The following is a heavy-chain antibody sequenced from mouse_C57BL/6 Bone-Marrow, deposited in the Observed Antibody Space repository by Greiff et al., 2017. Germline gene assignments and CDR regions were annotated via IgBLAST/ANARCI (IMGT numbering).Heavy chain of an antibody. D-gene: IGHD1-1*01. J-gene: IGHJ4*01. CDR1: GYTFTSYW. CDR3: ARSPIYYYGSRDAMDY. CDR2: INPSSGYT. Sequence: QVQLQQSGAELAKPGASVKLSCKASGYTFTSYWMHWVKQRPGQGLEWIGYINPSSGYTKYNQKFKDKATLTADKSSSTAYMQLSSLTYDDSAVXYCARSPIYYYGSRDAMDYWGQGTSVTVSS. V-gene: IGHV1-7*01.